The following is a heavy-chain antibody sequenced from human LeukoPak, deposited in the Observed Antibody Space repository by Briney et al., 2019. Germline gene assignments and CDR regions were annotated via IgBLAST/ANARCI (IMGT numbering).Heavy chain of an antibody. D-gene: IGHD4-17*01. J-gene: IGHJ6*02. CDR3: ARGEAAPYGDYYYGMDV. V-gene: IGHV4-4*02. Sequence: PSETLSLTCAVSGGSISSSNWWSWVRQPPGKGLEWIGEIYHSGSTNYNPSLKSRVTISVDKSKNQFSLKLSSVTAADTAVYYCARGEAAPYGDYYYGMDVWGQGTTVTVSS. CDR2: IYHSGST. CDR1: GGSISSSNW.